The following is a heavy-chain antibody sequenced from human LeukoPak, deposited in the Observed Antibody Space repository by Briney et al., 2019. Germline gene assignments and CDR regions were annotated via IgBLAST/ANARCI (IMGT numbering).Heavy chain of an antibody. CDR1: GFTFSSYS. CDR3: ARGEVVTASLPDYFYYYMDV. J-gene: IGHJ6*03. CDR2: ISSSSSYI. Sequence: GGSLRLSCAASGFTFSSYSMNWVRQAPGKGLKWVSSISSSSSYIYYADSVKGRFTISRDNAKNSLFLQMNSLRAEDTAVYYCARGEVVTASLPDYFYYYMDVWGKGTTVTISS. V-gene: IGHV3-21*01. D-gene: IGHD2-21*02.